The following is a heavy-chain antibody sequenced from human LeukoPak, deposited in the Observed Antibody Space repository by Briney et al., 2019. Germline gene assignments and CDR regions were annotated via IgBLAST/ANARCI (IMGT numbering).Heavy chain of an antibody. D-gene: IGHD2-15*01. J-gene: IGHJ4*02. CDR2: ISYSGIN. CDR3: ARGRCSGGSCYWFSFDY. CDR1: GGSISSYY. Sequence: SETLSLTCTVSGGSISSYYWSWIRQPPGKGLEWIGYISYSGINNYNPSLKSRVTISVDTSKNHFSLKLSSVTAADTAVYYCARGRCSGGSCYWFSFDYWGQGTLVTVSS. V-gene: IGHV4-59*12.